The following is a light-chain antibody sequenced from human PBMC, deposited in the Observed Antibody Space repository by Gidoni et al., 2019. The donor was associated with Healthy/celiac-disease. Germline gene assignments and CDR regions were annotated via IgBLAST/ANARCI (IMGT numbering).Light chain of an antibody. J-gene: IGKJ3*01. CDR2: LGS. V-gene: IGKV2-28*01. Sequence: DIVMTQSPPSLPVTPGEPASISCRSSQSLLHSNGYNYLDWYLQKPGQSPQLLIYLGSNRASGVPDRFNGSGSGTDFTLKISRVEAEDVGVYYCMQAIQTPFTFGPGTKVDI. CDR3: MQAIQTPFT. CDR1: QSLLHSNGYNY.